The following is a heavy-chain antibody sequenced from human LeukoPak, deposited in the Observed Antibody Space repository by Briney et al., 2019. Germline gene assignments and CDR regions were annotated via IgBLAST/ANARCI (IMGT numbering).Heavy chain of an antibody. CDR1: GYTFTSYG. CDR2: ISAYNGNT. D-gene: IGHD3-3*01. J-gene: IGHJ4*02. Sequence: ASVKVSCRASGYTFTSYGISWVRQAPGQGLEWMGWISAYNGNTNYAQKLQGRVTMTTDTSTSTAYMELRSLRSDDTAAYYCARGTYYDFWSGLDYWGQGTLVTVSS. V-gene: IGHV1-18*01. CDR3: ARGTYYDFWSGLDY.